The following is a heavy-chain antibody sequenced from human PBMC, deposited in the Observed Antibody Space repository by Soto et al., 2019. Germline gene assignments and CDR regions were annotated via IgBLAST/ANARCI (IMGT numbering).Heavy chain of an antibody. V-gene: IGHV3-23*01. J-gene: IGHJ4*02. D-gene: IGHD3-16*01. CDR3: AKVLTGFDY. CDR2: ISGSGGST. CDR1: GFTFSSYA. Sequence: EVQLLESGGGLVQPGGSLRLSCAASGFTFSSYAMSWVRQVPGKGLEWVSTISGSGGSTYYAESVKGRFTISRDNSKNTLYLQMNSLRGEDTAVYYCAKVLTGFDYWGQGTLVTVSS.